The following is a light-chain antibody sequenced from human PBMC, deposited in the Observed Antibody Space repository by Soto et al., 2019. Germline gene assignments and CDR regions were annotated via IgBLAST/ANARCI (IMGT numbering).Light chain of an antibody. Sequence: DIQMTQSPSTLSASVGDSVTITCRASQSIGSRVAWYQRKPGKAPELLIYDASSLERGVPSRFSGSGSGTEFTLTISSLQPDDFSSYYCQQYNGNSRTFGQGTKVDIK. CDR1: QSIGSR. J-gene: IGKJ1*01. CDR2: DAS. CDR3: QQYNGNSRT. V-gene: IGKV1-5*01.